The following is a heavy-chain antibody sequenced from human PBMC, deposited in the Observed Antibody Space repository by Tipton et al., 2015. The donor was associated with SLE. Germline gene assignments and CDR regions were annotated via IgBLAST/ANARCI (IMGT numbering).Heavy chain of an antibody. D-gene: IGHD7-27*01. V-gene: IGHV4-34*01. J-gene: IGHJ4*02. CDR1: GGSFSGYY. Sequence: GLVKPSETLSLTCAVYGGSFSGYYWSWIRQPPGKGLEWIGEINHSGSTNYNPSLKSRVTISVDTSKNQFSLKLSSVTAADTAVYYCARVLGMAPIDYWGQGTLVTVSS. CDR2: INHSGST. CDR3: ARVLGMAPIDY.